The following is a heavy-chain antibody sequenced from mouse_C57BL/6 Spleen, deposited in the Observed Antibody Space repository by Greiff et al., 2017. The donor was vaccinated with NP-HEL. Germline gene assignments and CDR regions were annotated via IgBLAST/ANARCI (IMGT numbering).Heavy chain of an antibody. V-gene: IGHV14-4*01. CDR3: TIGLRPFAY. J-gene: IGHJ3*01. Sequence: VQLQQSGAELVRPGASVKLSCTASGFNIKDDYMHWVKQRPEQGLEWIGWIDPENGDTEYASKFQGKATITADTSSNTAYLQLSSLTSEDTAVYYCTIGLRPFAYWGQGTLVTVSA. CDR2: IDPENGDT. D-gene: IGHD1-2*01. CDR1: GFNIKDDY.